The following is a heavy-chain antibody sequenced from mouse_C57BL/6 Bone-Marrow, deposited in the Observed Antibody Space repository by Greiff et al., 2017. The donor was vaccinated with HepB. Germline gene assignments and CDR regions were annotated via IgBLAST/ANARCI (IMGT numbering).Heavy chain of an antibody. D-gene: IGHD2-2*01. CDR3: ARGIYYGYYYAMDC. J-gene: IGHJ4*01. CDR2: IDPSDSYT. Sequence: QVQLQQPGAELVKPGASVKLSCKASGYTFTSYWMQWVNQRPGQGLEWIGEIDPSDSYTNYNQKFKGKATLTVDTSSSTAYMQLSSLTSEDSAVYYCARGIYYGYYYAMDCWGQGTSVTVSS. V-gene: IGHV1-50*01. CDR1: GYTFTSYW.